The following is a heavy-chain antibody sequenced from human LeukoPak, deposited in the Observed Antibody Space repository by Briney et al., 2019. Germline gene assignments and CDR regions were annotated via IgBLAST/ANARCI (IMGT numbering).Heavy chain of an antibody. J-gene: IGHJ5*02. V-gene: IGHV1-69*06. Sequence: GASVKVSCKASGYTFTNYYLHWVRQAPGQGLEWMGGIIPIFGTANYAQKFQGRVTITADKSTSTAYMELSSLRSEDTAVYYCARESSSSRYNWFDPWGQGTLVTVSS. CDR2: IIPIFGTA. D-gene: IGHD6-6*01. CDR3: ARESSSSRYNWFDP. CDR1: GYTFTNYY.